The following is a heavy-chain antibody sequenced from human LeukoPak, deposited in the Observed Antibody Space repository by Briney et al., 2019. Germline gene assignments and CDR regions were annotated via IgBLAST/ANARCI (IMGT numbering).Heavy chain of an antibody. CDR1: GGSISSSNW. CDR2: IYHSGST. J-gene: IGHJ6*03. D-gene: IGHD3-3*01. Sequence: SGTLSLTCAVSGGSISSSNWWSWVRQPPGKGLEWIGEIYHSGSTNYNPSLKSRVTISVDKSKNQFSLKLSSVTAADTAVYYCASRPYDFWSSYYYYMDVWGKGTTVTVSS. V-gene: IGHV4-4*02. CDR3: ASRPYDFWSSYYYYMDV.